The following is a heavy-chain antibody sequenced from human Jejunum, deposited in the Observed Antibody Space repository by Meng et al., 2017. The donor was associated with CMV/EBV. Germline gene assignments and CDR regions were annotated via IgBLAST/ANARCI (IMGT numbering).Heavy chain of an antibody. CDR2: IWYDGSNK. D-gene: IGHD2-21*02. Sequence: FTGDAMHWVGQNTGKGREWLTVIWYDGSNKYYADSVKGRFIISRDNSRNTLYLQMNSLTVEDTAVYYCAKDHCGGDCYNSGWFDPWGQGTLVTVSS. CDR1: FTGDA. CDR3: AKDHCGGDCYNSGWFDP. J-gene: IGHJ5*02. V-gene: IGHV3-33*06.